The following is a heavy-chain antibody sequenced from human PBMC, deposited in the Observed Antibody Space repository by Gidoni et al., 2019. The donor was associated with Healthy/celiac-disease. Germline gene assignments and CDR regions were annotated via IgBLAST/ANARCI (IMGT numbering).Heavy chain of an antibody. J-gene: IGHJ5*02. CDR3: ARDGRLEWLLVDWFDP. Sequence: EVQLVESGGGLVKPGGSLRLSCAASGFTFSSYSMNWIRQAPGTGLEWVSSISSSSSYIYYADSVKGRFTISRDNAKNSLYLQMNSLRAEDTAVYYCARDGRLEWLLVDWFDPWGQGTLVTVSS. CDR1: GFTFSSYS. D-gene: IGHD3-3*01. CDR2: ISSSSSYI. V-gene: IGHV3-21*01.